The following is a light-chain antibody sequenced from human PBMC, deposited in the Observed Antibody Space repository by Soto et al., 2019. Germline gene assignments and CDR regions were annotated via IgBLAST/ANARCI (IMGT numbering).Light chain of an antibody. CDR2: GAS. CDR3: HQYDYWPLT. V-gene: IGKV3D-15*01. J-gene: IGKJ4*01. Sequence: EVVMTQSPATLSMSPGESATLSCRASQGVSSNLAWYQQKPGQAPRLLFYGASTRATGIPARFSGSGSGTDFTLTISSLQSEDFAVYYCHQYDYWPLTFGGGTKVDIK. CDR1: QGVSSN.